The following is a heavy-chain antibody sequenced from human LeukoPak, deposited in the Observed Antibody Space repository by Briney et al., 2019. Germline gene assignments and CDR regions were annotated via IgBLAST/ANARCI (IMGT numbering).Heavy chain of an antibody. CDR3: ARGPSPSYGAWFGP. V-gene: IGHV4-34*01. Sequence: SETLSLTCAVFGGSLSTYDWSWIRQAPGKGLKWIGKIGHGGDTNYNPSLNGRVTISVDTFRNQVSLKLTSVTAADTAVYYCARGPSPSYGAWFGPWGLGTLVTVSS. J-gene: IGHJ5*02. D-gene: IGHD3-10*01. CDR1: GGSLSTYD. CDR2: IGHGGDT.